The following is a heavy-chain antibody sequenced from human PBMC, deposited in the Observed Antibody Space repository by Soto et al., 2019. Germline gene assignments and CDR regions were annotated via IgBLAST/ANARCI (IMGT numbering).Heavy chain of an antibody. CDR2: ISYDGTNK. V-gene: IGHV3-30*18. CDR1: GFTFSTYG. J-gene: IGHJ4*02. Sequence: PGGXLRLSCAASGFTFSTYGMHWVRQAPGKGLEWVAVISYDGTNKFYADSVKGRFTISRDNSKNTLFLQMNSLRAEDAAVYYCAKEDSDSVPYYPVSPGFDYCGPGTLVTVS. CDR3: AKEDSDSVPYYPVSPGFDY. D-gene: IGHD3-22*01.